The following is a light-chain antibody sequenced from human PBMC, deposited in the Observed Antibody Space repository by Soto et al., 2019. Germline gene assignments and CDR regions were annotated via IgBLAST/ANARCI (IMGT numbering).Light chain of an antibody. Sequence: DIQMTQSPSSLSASVGDRVTITCRASQGVSNYLAWYQQRPGKVPKLLIYTASTLQSGVPSRFSGSGSGTDFTLTMSSRQPEDGASYCCRNYNSAPWTFGQGTKVEIK. CDR2: TAS. CDR3: RNYNSAPWT. V-gene: IGKV1-27*01. J-gene: IGKJ1*01. CDR1: QGVSNY.